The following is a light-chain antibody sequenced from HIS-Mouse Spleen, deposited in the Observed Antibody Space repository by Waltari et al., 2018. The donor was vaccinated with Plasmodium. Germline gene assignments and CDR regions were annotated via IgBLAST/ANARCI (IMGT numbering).Light chain of an antibody. Sequence: QSALTQPASVSGSPGQSITISYTGTSSDVGGYNYVSWYQQHPGKAPKLIICEVSKSPKGRSNRFSGSKSGNTASLTISVLQAEDEADYYCSSYTSSTWVFGGGTKLTVL. J-gene: IGLJ3*02. CDR2: EVS. CDR3: SSYTSSTWV. CDR1: SSDVGGYNY. V-gene: IGLV2-14*01.